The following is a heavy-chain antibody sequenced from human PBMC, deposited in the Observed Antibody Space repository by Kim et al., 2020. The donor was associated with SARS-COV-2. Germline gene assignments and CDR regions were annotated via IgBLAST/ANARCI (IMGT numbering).Heavy chain of an antibody. Sequence: SETLSLTCTVSGGSISSGGYYWSWIRQHPGKGLEWIGYIYYSGSTYYNPSLKSRVTISVDTSKNQFSLKLSSVTAADTAVYYCARVSLRGVAGNGMDVWGQGTTVTVSS. CDR2: IYYSGST. CDR3: ARVSLRGVAGNGMDV. V-gene: IGHV4-31*03. D-gene: IGHD6-19*01. CDR1: GGSISSGGYY. J-gene: IGHJ6*02.